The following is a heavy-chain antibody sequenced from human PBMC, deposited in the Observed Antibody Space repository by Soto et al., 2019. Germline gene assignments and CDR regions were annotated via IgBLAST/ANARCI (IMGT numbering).Heavy chain of an antibody. J-gene: IGHJ5*02. D-gene: IGHD5-18*01. CDR2: IIPIFGTA. Sequence: QVQLVQSGAEVKKPGSSVKVSCKASGGTFSSYAISWVRQAPGQGLEWMGGIIPIFGTANYAQKFQGRVTITADESTSTAYMELSSLRSEDTAVYYCARDEGYSYGIPTLQYNWFDPWGQGTLVTVSS. CDR1: GGTFSSYA. CDR3: ARDEGYSYGIPTLQYNWFDP. V-gene: IGHV1-69*01.